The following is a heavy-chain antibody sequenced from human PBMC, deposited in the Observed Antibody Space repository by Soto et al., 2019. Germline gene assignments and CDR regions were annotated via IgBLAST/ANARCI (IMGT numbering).Heavy chain of an antibody. V-gene: IGHV3-30*18. J-gene: IGHJ5*02. CDR2: ISYDGRNK. D-gene: IGHD3-3*01. Sequence: QVQLVESGGGVVQPGRSLRLSCAASGFTFSSYGMHWVRQAPGKGLEWVGVISYDGRNKYYADSVKGRFTISRDNSRNTLYLQMNSLRAEDTAVYYCAKRPSAIFGVVSNWFDPWGQGTLVTVSS. CDR1: GFTFSSYG. CDR3: AKRPSAIFGVVSNWFDP.